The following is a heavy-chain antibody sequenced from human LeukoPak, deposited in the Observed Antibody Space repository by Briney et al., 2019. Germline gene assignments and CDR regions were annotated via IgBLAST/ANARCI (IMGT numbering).Heavy chain of an antibody. J-gene: IGHJ4*02. Sequence: ASVKVSCKASGYTFSSFGFMWVRQAPGQGLDWMGWISVYNGDTRYAQKFQGRVTMTTDTSTSTAYMELRSLTSDDTAVYYCARDGGDLLRVDYWGQGTQATVSS. CDR3: ARDGGDLLRVDY. D-gene: IGHD1-26*01. CDR2: ISVYNGDT. CDR1: GYTFSSFG. V-gene: IGHV1-18*01.